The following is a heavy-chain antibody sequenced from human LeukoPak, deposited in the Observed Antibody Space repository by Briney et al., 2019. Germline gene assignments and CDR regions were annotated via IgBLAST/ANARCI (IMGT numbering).Heavy chain of an antibody. J-gene: IGHJ6*02. CDR1: GYTFTSYG. CDR3: ARGVRTAANHFYYYYGMDV. CDR2: ISAYNGNT. D-gene: IGHD2-2*01. V-gene: IGHV1-18*01. Sequence: ASVKVSCKASGYTFTSYGISWVRQAPGQGLEWMGWISAYNGNTNYAQKLQGRVTMTTDTSTSTAYMELSSLRSEDTAVYYCARGVRTAANHFYYYYGMDVWGQGTTVTVSS.